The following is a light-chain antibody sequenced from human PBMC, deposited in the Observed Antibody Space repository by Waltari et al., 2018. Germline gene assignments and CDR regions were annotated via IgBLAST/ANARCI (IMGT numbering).Light chain of an antibody. Sequence: EIVLTQSPATLSLSPGERATLSCRASQSFSSDLAWYQQRPGQAPRLLIYDASTRATGIPARFTGSGSGTDFTLAISNLEPEDFALYFCQQYYTTPYTFGQGTKLEV. CDR2: DAS. CDR1: QSFSSD. J-gene: IGKJ2*01. V-gene: IGKV3-11*01. CDR3: QQYYTTPYT.